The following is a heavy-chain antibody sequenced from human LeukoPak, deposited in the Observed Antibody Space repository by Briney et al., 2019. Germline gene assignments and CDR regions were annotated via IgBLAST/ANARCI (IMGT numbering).Heavy chain of an antibody. CDR1: GFTFDDYG. J-gene: IGHJ4*02. CDR3: ARDFSGYDSGDY. CDR2: INWNGGST. V-gene: IGHV3-20*04. Sequence: GGSLRLSCAASGFTFDDYGMSWVRQAPGKELEWVSGINWNGGSTGYADSVKGRFTISRDNAKNSLYLQMNSLRAEDTALYYCARDFSGYDSGDYWGQGTLVTVSS. D-gene: IGHD5-12*01.